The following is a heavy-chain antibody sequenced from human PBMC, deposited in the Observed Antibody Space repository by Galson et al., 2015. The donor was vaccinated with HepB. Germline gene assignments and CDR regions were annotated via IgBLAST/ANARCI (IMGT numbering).Heavy chain of an antibody. CDR1: GGTFSSYT. V-gene: IGHV1-69*02. CDR2: IIPILGIA. D-gene: IGHD5-24*01. J-gene: IGHJ4*02. Sequence: SVKVSCKASGGTFSSYTISWVRQAPGQGLEWMGRIIPILGIANYAQKFQGRVTITADESTSTAYMELSSLRSEDTAVYYCARASRRWLQLPLLYFDYWGQGTLVTVSS. CDR3: ARASRRWLQLPLLYFDY.